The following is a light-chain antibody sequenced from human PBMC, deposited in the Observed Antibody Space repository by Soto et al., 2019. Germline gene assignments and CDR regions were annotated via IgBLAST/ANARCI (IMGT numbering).Light chain of an antibody. CDR1: SSDVGPYKY. V-gene: IGLV2-14*03. Sequence: QSVLTQPASVSGSPGQSITISCTGTSSDVGPYKYVSWYQQHPGKAPKLIIYDVSHRPSGVSNRFSASKSGNTASLTISGLQAEDEADYYCTSCTSSSTSVVFGGGTKVTVL. J-gene: IGLJ2*01. CDR3: TSCTSSSTSVV. CDR2: DVS.